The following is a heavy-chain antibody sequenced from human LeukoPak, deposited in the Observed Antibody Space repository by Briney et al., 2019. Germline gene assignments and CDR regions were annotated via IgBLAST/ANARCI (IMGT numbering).Heavy chain of an antibody. D-gene: IGHD3-10*01. CDR2: TYTSGST. V-gene: IGHV4-4*07. CDR3: ARVHYGSGSYLSLDFDY. CDR1: GGSISSYD. Sequence: SETLSLTCTVSGGSISSYDWSWIRQPAGKGLEWIGRTYTSGSTNYNPSLKSRVTMSVDMCKNQFSLKLSSVTAADTAVYYCARVHYGSGSYLSLDFDYWGQGTLVTVSS. J-gene: IGHJ4*02.